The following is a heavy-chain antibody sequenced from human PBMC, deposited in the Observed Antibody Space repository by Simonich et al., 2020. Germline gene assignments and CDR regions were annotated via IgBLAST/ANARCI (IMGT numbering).Heavy chain of an antibody. Sequence: QVQLVQSGAEVKKPGASVKVSCKASGYTFTGYYMHWVRQAPGQGLEWMGSINPNSGGTNDAQKFQGRVTMTRDTSISTAYMELSRLRSDDTAVYYCARGALTGDYYYMDVWGKGTTVTVSS. J-gene: IGHJ6*03. CDR2: INPNSGGT. D-gene: IGHD7-27*01. CDR3: ARGALTGDYYYMDV. CDR1: GYTFTGYY. V-gene: IGHV1-2*02.